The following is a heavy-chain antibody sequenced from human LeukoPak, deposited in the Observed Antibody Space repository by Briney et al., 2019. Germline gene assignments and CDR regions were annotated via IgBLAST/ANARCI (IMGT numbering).Heavy chain of an antibody. Sequence: ASVKVSCKASGYTFTGYYMHWVRQAPGQGLEWMGWINPNTGGTNYAQKFQGRVTLTRDTSISTAYMELSRLRYDDTAVYYCATLYCDYVRSDYWGQGTLVTVSS. CDR2: INPNTGGT. V-gene: IGHV1-2*02. J-gene: IGHJ4*02. D-gene: IGHD4-17*01. CDR3: ATLYCDYVRSDY. CDR1: GYTFTGYY.